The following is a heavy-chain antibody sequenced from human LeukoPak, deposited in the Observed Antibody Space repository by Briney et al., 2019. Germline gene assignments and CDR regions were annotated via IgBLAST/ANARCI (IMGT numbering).Heavy chain of an antibody. CDR3: AREPYSSSSNWFDP. Sequence: ASVKVSCKASGYTFTGYYMHWVRQAPGQGLEWMGRINPNSGGTNYAQKFRGRVTMTRDTSISTAYMELSRLRSDDTAVYYCAREPYSSSSNWFDPWGQGTLVTVSS. CDR1: GYTFTGYY. D-gene: IGHD6-6*01. J-gene: IGHJ5*02. CDR2: INPNSGGT. V-gene: IGHV1-2*06.